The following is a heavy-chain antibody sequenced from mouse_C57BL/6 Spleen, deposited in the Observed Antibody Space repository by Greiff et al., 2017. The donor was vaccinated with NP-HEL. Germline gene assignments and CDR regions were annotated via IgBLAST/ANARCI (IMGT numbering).Heavy chain of an antibody. J-gene: IGHJ4*01. CDR3: AKYGNYVNAMDY. CDR2: IYPRSGNT. V-gene: IGHV1-81*01. Sequence: VQLQRSGAELARPGASVKLSCKASGYTFTSYGISWVKQRTGQGLEWIGEIYPRSGNTYYNEKFKGKATLPADKSSSTAYMELRSLTSEDSAVYFCAKYGNYVNAMDYWGQGTSVTVSS. CDR1: GYTFTSYG. D-gene: IGHD2-1*01.